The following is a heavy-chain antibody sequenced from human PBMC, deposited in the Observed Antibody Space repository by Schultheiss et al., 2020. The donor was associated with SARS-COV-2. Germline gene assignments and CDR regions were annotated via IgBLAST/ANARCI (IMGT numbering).Heavy chain of an antibody. V-gene: IGHV3-21*03. CDR2: ISSSSSYI. CDR3: ILFRNYIVVVPDAFDI. CDR1: GFTFSSYA. Sequence: GGSLRLSCAASGFTFSSYAMSWVRQAPGKGLEWVSSISSSSSYIYYADSVKGRFTISRDNAKNSLYLQMNSLKTEDTAVYYCILFRNYIVVVPDAFDIWGQGTMVTVSS. J-gene: IGHJ3*02. D-gene: IGHD2-2*01.